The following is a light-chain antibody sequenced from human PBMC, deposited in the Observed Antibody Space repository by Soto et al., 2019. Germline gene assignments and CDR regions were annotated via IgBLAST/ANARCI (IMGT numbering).Light chain of an antibody. CDR3: SSYTSSSTGV. Sequence: QSVLTQPPSVSGSPGQSVTISCTGTSSDVGSYNRVSWYQQPPGTAPKLMLYEVSNRPSGVPYRFSGSMSGNPASLTISGLQAEDEADYYCSSYTSSSTGVFGTGTKVTVL. CDR2: EVS. V-gene: IGLV2-18*02. J-gene: IGLJ1*01. CDR1: SSDVGSYNR.